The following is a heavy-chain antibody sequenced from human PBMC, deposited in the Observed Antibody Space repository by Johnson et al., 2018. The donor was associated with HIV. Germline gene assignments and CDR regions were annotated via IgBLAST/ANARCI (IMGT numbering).Heavy chain of an antibody. V-gene: IGHV3-30*03. D-gene: IGHD1-26*01. J-gene: IGHJ3*02. CDR1: GFTFSREN. CDR3: ARVRGGRENAFDI. CDR2: ISYDGSNK. Sequence: QVQLVESGGGVVQPGRSLRLSYAASGFTFSRENMHWVRQAPDKGLHWVAVISYDGSNKYYADSVKGRFTISIDNSKNTMSLQMNSPRVEDTAVYYCARVRGGRENAFDIWGQGTMV.